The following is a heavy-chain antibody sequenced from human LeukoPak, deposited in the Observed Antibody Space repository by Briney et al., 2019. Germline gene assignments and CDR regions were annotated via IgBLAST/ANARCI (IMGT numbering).Heavy chain of an antibody. CDR3: ARAECSSTSCFVDYNFYGMDV. CDR2: FTSMSRTI. Sequence: GGSLRLSCAASGFTFSSYAMTWVRQAPGKGLEWVSSFTSMSRTIYYAGSVKGRFTISRDNAKNSLYLQLNSLRAEDTAVYYCARAECSSTSCFVDYNFYGMDVWGQGTTVTVSS. V-gene: IGHV3-48*03. CDR1: GFTFSSYA. D-gene: IGHD2-2*01. J-gene: IGHJ6*02.